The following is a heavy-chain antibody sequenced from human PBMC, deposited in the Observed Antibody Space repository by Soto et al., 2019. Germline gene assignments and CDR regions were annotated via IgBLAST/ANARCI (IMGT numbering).Heavy chain of an antibody. D-gene: IGHD3-3*01. Sequence: PSETLSLTCAVSGGSISSGGYSWSWIRQPPGKGLEWIGYIYHSGSTYYNPSLKSRVTISVDRSKNQFSLKLSSVTAADTAVYYCGRDDFWSGHSSHWSQGTLVTSPQ. CDR2: IYHSGST. CDR3: GRDDFWSGHSSH. CDR1: GGSISSGGYS. V-gene: IGHV4-30-2*01. J-gene: IGHJ4*02.